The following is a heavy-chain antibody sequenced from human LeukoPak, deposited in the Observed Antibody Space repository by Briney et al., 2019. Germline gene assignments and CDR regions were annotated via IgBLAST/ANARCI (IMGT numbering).Heavy chain of an antibody. Sequence: GRSLRLSCAASGFTFSSYGMHWVRQAPGKGLEWVAVIWYDGSNKYYADSVKGRFTISRDNSKNTLYLQMNSLRAEDTAVYYCVRDRVAVAGPFDYWGQGTLVTVSS. CDR3: VRDRVAVAGPFDY. D-gene: IGHD6-19*01. V-gene: IGHV3-33*01. J-gene: IGHJ4*02. CDR2: IWYDGSNK. CDR1: GFTFSSYG.